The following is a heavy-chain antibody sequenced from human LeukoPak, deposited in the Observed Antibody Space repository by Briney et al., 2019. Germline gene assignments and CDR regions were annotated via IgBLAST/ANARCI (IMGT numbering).Heavy chain of an antibody. V-gene: IGHV3-73*01. Sequence: GGSLRLSCAASGFTFSGSAMHWVRQASGKGLEWVGRIRSKANSYATAYAASVKGRFTISRDDSKNTAYLQMNSLKTEDTAVYYCTRHGGGVGYYYYMDVWGKGATVTVSS. CDR3: TRHGGGVGYYYYMDV. D-gene: IGHD3-16*01. J-gene: IGHJ6*03. CDR2: IRSKANSYAT. CDR1: GFTFSGSA.